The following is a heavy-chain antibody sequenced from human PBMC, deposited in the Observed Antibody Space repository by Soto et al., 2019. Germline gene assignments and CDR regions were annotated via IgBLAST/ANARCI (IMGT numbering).Heavy chain of an antibody. CDR3: ASPAGHSYRYRYYYGMDV. D-gene: IGHD5-18*01. CDR1: GYTFTSYY. J-gene: IGHJ6*02. V-gene: IGHV1-46*01. Sequence: ASVKVSCKASGYTFTSYYMHWVRQAPGQGLEWMGIINPSGGSTSYAQKFQGRVTMTRDTSTSTVYMELSSLRSEDTAVYYCASPAGHSYRYRYYYGMDVWGQGTTVTVSS. CDR2: INPSGGST.